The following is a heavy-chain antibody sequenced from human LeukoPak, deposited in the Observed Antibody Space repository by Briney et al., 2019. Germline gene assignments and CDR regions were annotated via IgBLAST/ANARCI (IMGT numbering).Heavy chain of an antibody. V-gene: IGHV1-18*04. Sequence: ASVKVSCKASGYTFTGYYMHWVRQAPGQGLEWMGWISAYNGNTNYAQKLQGRVTMTTDTSTSTAYMELRSLRSDDTAVYYCARDWVITMVRGGPYYFDYWGQGTLVTVSS. D-gene: IGHD3-10*01. J-gene: IGHJ4*02. CDR1: GYTFTGYY. CDR3: ARDWVITMVRGGPYYFDY. CDR2: ISAYNGNT.